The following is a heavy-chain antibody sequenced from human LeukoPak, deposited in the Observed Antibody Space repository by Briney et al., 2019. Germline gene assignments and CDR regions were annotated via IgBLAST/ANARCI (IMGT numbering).Heavy chain of an antibody. CDR2: IYSGGST. V-gene: IGHV3-66*01. Sequence: GGSLRLSCAASGFTVSINYMSWVRQAPGKGLEWVSVIYSGGSTYYADSVKGRFTISRDNSKNTLYLQMNSPRAEDTAVYYCANLYDSSGYYGYFDYWGQGTLVTVSS. D-gene: IGHD3-22*01. CDR1: GFTVSINY. CDR3: ANLYDSSGYYGYFDY. J-gene: IGHJ4*02.